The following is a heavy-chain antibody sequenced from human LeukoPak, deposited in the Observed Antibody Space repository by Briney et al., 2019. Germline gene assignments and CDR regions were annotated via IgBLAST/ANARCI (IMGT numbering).Heavy chain of an antibody. CDR1: GFTFSSYW. J-gene: IGHJ4*02. V-gene: IGHV3-7*01. CDR3: ARDRNDCLDY. Sequence: GAPRLSCAASGFTFSSYWMRWGRPAPGEGAEGVANIKQDGSEEYYVDSVKGRFTISRDNSKNALYLQMNSLRAEDTAVYYCARDRNDCLDYWGQGTLVTVSS. D-gene: IGHD2-21*02. CDR2: IKQDGSEE.